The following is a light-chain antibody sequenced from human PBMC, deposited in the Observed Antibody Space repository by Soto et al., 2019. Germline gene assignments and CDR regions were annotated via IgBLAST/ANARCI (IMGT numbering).Light chain of an antibody. Sequence: EIVLTQSPGTLSLSPGERATFSCRASQSVRNNYLAWYQQKPGQAPRLLIYGASSRATGIPDRFSGSGSGTDFTLTITRLEPEDFAVYYCQQYGSTPEMFGQGTKVELK. CDR3: QQYGSTPEM. CDR1: QSVRNNY. V-gene: IGKV3-20*01. CDR2: GAS. J-gene: IGKJ1*01.